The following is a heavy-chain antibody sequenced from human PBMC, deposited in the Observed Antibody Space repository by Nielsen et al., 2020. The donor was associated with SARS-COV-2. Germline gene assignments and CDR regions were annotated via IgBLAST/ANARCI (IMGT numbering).Heavy chain of an antibody. CDR1: GFTFSSYS. D-gene: IGHD3-10*01. CDR3: ARDFKDHGSGSIY. CDR2: ISSSSSYI. V-gene: IGHV3-21*01. J-gene: IGHJ4*02. Sequence: GESLKISCAASGFTFSSYSMNWVRQAPGKGLEWVSSISSSSSYIYYADSVKGRFTISRDNAKNSLYLQMNSLRAEDTAVYYCARDFKDHGSGSIYWGQGTLVTVSS.